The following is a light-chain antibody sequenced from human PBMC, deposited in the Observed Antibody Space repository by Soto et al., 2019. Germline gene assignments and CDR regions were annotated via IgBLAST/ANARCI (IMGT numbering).Light chain of an antibody. CDR2: GNT. J-gene: IGLJ2*01. V-gene: IGLV1-40*01. CDR1: SSNIGAGYD. CDR3: QSYDSSLTVV. Sequence: SVLTQPPSVSGAPGQRVTISCTGSSSNIGAGYDVHWYQQFAGTTPKFLIYGNTNRPSGVPDRFSASKSATSASLDITGLQAEDEAEYFCQSYDSSLTVVFGGGTKVTVL.